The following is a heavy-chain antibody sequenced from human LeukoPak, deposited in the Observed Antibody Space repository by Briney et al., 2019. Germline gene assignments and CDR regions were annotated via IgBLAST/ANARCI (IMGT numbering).Heavy chain of an antibody. V-gene: IGHV3-48*03. J-gene: IGHJ4*02. CDR2: ISSSGSAI. D-gene: IGHD5-18*01. CDR1: GFTFSSYE. Sequence: GGSLRLSCAASGFTFSSYEMNWVRQAPGKGLEWVSYISSSGSAIYYADSVRGRFTISRDNATTTLYLQMSSLRAEVTAVYYCARQFDTVMVTDYWGQGTLVTVSS. CDR3: ARQFDTVMVTDY.